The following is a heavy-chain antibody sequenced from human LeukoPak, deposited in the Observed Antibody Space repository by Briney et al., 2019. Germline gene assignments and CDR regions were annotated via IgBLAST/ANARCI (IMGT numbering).Heavy chain of an antibody. Sequence: SETLSLTCAVYGGSVSGYYWSWIRQPPGKGLEWIGEINHSGSTNYNPSLKSRVTISVDTSKNQFSLKLNSVTAADTAVYYCARGGKVARGPLSYWGQGTLVTVSS. CDR3: ARGGKVARGPLSY. D-gene: IGHD5-12*01. CDR2: INHSGST. CDR1: GGSVSGYY. V-gene: IGHV4-34*01. J-gene: IGHJ4*02.